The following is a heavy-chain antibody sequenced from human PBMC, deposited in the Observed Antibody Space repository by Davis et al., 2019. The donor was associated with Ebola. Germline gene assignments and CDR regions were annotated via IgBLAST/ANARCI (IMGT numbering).Heavy chain of an antibody. Sequence: ASVKVSCKASGYTFISYDIHWVRQAAGQGLEWMGWISAYNGNTNYAQKLQGRVTMTTDTSTSTAYMELRSLRSDDTAVYYCARDLGLGYCSGGSCYKYYYYGMDVWGKGTTVTVSS. J-gene: IGHJ6*04. CDR1: GYTFISYD. CDR2: ISAYNGNT. CDR3: ARDLGLGYCSGGSCYKYYYYGMDV. V-gene: IGHV1-18*01. D-gene: IGHD2-15*01.